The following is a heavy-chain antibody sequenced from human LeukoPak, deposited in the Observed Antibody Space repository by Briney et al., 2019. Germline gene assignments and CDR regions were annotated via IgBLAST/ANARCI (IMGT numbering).Heavy chain of an antibody. CDR3: AKGQPTRYSSSWYFDY. Sequence: EPGGSLRLSCAASGFTFDDYTMHWVRQAPGKGLEWVSLISWDGGSTYYADSVKGRFTISRDNSKNSLYLQMNSLRAEDTALYYCAKGQPTRYSSSWYFDYWGQGTLVTVSS. CDR1: GFTFDDYT. D-gene: IGHD6-13*01. CDR2: ISWDGGST. J-gene: IGHJ4*02. V-gene: IGHV3-43*01.